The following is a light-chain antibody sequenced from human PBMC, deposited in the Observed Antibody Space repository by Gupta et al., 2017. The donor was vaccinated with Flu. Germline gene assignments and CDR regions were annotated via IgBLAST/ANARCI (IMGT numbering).Light chain of an antibody. CDR3: ATWIDALGGPV. Sequence: VSLPCSGGSSSIGSATVDWYQQVPGLAPRLLIFANNQRPAGVPGRFSGSKSGTSASLTISGLQPEDEGDYYCATWIDALGGPVFGGGTKLVVL. CDR2: ANN. J-gene: IGLJ2*01. CDR1: SSSIGSAT. V-gene: IGLV1-44*01.